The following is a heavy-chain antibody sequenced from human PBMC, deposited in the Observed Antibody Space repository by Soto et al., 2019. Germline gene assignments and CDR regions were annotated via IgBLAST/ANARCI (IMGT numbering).Heavy chain of an antibody. Sequence: ASVKLARKAYGYTLSDYFIRWVRQAPGQGLEWMGWSNPDSGTPYDAQKFKGRVTMTRNTSISTAYMELSSLRSEDTAVYYCARGNDRGRFLEWLPITYYYYGMDVWGQGTTVTVSS. CDR2: SNPDSGTP. J-gene: IGHJ6*02. D-gene: IGHD3-3*01. CDR1: GYTLSDYF. V-gene: IGHV1-8*02. CDR3: ARGNDRGRFLEWLPITYYYYGMDV.